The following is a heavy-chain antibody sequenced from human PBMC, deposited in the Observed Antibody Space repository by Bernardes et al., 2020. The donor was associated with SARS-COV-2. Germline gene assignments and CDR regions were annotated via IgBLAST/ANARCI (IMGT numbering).Heavy chain of an antibody. J-gene: IGHJ6*04. CDR1: GYTFTAYD. D-gene: IGHD1-26*01. V-gene: IGHV1-8*01. CDR3: AIMMVGPTNYYYYYGMDV. Sequence: KVSCQTSGYTFTAYDLSWVRQATGQGLEWMGWMSPNSGHTGYAQKFQGRVTMTRDTSISTAYMELTSLTSDDTAIYFCAIMMVGPTNYYYYYGMDVWGKGTTVNVSS. CDR2: MSPNSGHT.